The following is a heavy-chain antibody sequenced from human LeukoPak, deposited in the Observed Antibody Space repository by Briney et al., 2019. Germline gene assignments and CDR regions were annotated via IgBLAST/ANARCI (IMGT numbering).Heavy chain of an antibody. V-gene: IGHV3-30*02. CDR2: IRYDGSNQ. J-gene: IGHJ3*02. D-gene: IGHD3-3*01. Sequence: GGSLRLSCAASGFTFSSYGMHWVRQTPGKGLEWVAFIRYDGSNQYYPDSVKGRFTISRDNSKKTLYLQMNSLRAEDTAVYYCAKGGRAYYDFWSGLDAFDIWGQGTLVTVSS. CDR1: GFTFSSYG. CDR3: AKGGRAYYDFWSGLDAFDI.